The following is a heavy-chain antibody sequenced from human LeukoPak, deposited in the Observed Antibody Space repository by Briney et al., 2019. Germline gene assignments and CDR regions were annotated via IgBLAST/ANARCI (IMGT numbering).Heavy chain of an antibody. CDR3: ACDSPHDHTVGFDY. CDR1: ESSFRNFW. J-gene: IGHJ4*02. V-gene: IGHV3-74*01. CDR2: INSDGSNT. D-gene: IGHD2-21*01. Sequence: GGSLRLSCAASESSFRNFWMHWVRQVPGKGLVWVSRINSDGSNTAYADSVKGRFTISRDNAKSTLHLQMNDLRAEDTAVYYCACDSPHDHTVGFDYWGQGTLVTVSP.